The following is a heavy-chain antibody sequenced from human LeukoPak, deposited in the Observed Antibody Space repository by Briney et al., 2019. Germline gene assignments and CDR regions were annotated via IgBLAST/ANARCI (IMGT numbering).Heavy chain of an antibody. Sequence: SETLSLTCTVSGGSISSYYWSWIRQPPGNGLERIGYIYYSWSTNYNPSLKSRVTISVDTSKNQFSLKLSSVTAADTAVYYCARAPVAATYWFDPWGQGTLVTVSS. CDR2: IYYSWST. J-gene: IGHJ5*02. CDR3: ARAPVAATYWFDP. D-gene: IGHD2-15*01. V-gene: IGHV4-59*01. CDR1: GGSISSYY.